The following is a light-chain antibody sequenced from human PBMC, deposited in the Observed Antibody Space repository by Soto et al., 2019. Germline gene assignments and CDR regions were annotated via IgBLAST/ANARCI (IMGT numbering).Light chain of an antibody. CDR3: QQYCSSPIT. CDR2: DAY. CDR1: QSVSSSC. Sequence: EIVLTQSPGTLSLSPGERATLSCRASQSVSSSCLGWYQQKPGQAPRLLIYDAYSRVTGSPDRFSGSGSGTDFTLTISRLEPEDLAVYYCQQYCSSPITFGQGTRLEI. V-gene: IGKV3-20*01. J-gene: IGKJ5*01.